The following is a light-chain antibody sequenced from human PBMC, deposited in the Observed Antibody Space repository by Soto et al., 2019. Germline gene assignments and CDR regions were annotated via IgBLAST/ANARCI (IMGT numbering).Light chain of an antibody. CDR2: VNSDGSH. Sequence: QPVLTQSPSASASLGASVKLTCTLSSGHSSYAIAWHQQQPEKGPRYLMKVNSDGSHSKGDGIPDRFSGSSSGAERYLTISGLQSEDEADYYCQTWGTGIHWVFGGGTKLTVL. CDR3: QTWGTGIHWV. V-gene: IGLV4-69*01. CDR1: SGHSSYA. J-gene: IGLJ3*02.